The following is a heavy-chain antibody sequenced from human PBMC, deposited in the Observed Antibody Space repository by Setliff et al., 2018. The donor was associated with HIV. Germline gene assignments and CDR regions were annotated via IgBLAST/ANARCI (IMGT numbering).Heavy chain of an antibody. V-gene: IGHV1-46*01. CDR3: ARDLGSITIFGVVIQGAFDM. J-gene: IGHJ3*02. CDR2: INPSGGST. D-gene: IGHD3-3*01. Sequence: ASVKVSCKASGYTFVSDYIHWVRQAPGQGPEWMGIINPSGGSTNYAQKFRGRVTMTRDTSTSTVYMELSSLRFEDTAVYYCARDLGSITIFGVVIQGAFDMWGQGTMVTVSS. CDR1: GYTFVSDY.